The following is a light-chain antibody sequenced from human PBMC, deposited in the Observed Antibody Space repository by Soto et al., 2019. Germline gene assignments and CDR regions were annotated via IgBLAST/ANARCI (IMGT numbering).Light chain of an antibody. Sequence: AIQLTQSPSSLSASVGDRVTITCRASQGISSALAWYQQKPGKAPKLLIYDASSLESGVPSRFSGSGSGTDFPPTISILKPEYFASYYCQHFNSYPATFGPGTKVDIK. J-gene: IGKJ3*01. CDR3: QHFNSYPAT. CDR2: DAS. V-gene: IGKV1-13*02. CDR1: QGISSA.